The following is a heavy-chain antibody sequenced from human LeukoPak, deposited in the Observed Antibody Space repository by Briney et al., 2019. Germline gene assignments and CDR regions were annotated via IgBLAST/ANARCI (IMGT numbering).Heavy chain of an antibody. Sequence: GGSLRLSCAASGFSFSKFAMHWVRQAPGRGPESVSGISYNGDGTYYENSVKGRFTISRDNSKKTLYLQVGSLRVEDMGVYYCARGHFWSGYTYQDYFYYMDVWGKGTAVTVSS. CDR1: GFSFSKFA. CDR3: ARGHFWSGYTYQDYFYYMDV. CDR2: ISYNGDGT. V-gene: IGHV3-64*01. J-gene: IGHJ6*03. D-gene: IGHD3-3*02.